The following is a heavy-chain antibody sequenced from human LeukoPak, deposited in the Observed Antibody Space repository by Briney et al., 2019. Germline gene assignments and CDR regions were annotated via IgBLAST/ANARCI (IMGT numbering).Heavy chain of an antibody. J-gene: IGHJ5*01. CDR3: AKDSKTLWFGEFFDF. CDR1: GFTFDSFG. Sequence: SGGSLRLSLAASGFTFDSFGLHWVRQTPGKGLACVSMDSCDGRNEYYADSVKGRFTISRDNSKNTLFLQMNSLRSEDTGAYYCAKDSKTLWFGEFFDFWGQGTLVTVSS. CDR2: DSCDGRNE. V-gene: IGHV3-30*18. D-gene: IGHD3-10*01.